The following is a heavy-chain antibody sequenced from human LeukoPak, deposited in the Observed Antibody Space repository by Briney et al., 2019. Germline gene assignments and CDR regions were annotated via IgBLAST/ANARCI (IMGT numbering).Heavy chain of an antibody. D-gene: IGHD4-11*01. J-gene: IGHJ4*02. CDR1: GFIFSSHA. CDR3: AKDPGATVTTDY. V-gene: IGHV3-23*01. CDR2: ITGSGSST. Sequence: GGSLRLSCAASGFIFSSHAMSWVRQAPGKGLEWVSAITGSGSSTYYADSVKGRFTISRDNSKNTLYLQMNSLRAEDTAVYYCAKDPGATVTTDYWGQGTLVTVS.